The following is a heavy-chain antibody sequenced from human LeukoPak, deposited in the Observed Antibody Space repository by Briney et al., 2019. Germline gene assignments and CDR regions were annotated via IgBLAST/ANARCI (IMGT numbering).Heavy chain of an antibody. CDR3: AKWKDYGDYVFDY. Sequence: GGSLRLSCAASGFTFRTYAMSWVRQAPGKGLEWVSGISDSGDGTYYAESVKGRFTISRDNSKNTLYLQMNSLRAEDTAVYYCAKWKDYGDYVFDYWGQGTLVTVSS. D-gene: IGHD4-17*01. CDR1: GFTFRTYA. J-gene: IGHJ4*02. CDR2: ISDSGDGT. V-gene: IGHV3-23*01.